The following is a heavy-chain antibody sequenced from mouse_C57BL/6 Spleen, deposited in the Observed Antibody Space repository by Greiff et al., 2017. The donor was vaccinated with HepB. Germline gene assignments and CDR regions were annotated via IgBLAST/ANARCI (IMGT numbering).Heavy chain of an antibody. CDR3: ARVDYFDY. V-gene: IGHV1-26*01. CDR1: GYTFTDYY. Sequence: EVKLQQSGPELVKPGASVKLSCKASGYTFTDYYMNWVKQSPGKSLEWIGDINPNNGGTSYNQKFKGKATLTVDKSSSTAYMELRSLTSEDSAVYYCARVDYFDYWGQGTTLTVSS. CDR2: INPNNGGT. J-gene: IGHJ2*01.